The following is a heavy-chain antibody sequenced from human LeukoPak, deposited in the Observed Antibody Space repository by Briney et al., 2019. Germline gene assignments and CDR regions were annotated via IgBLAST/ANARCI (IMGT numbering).Heavy chain of an antibody. CDR2: IYYSGST. J-gene: IGHJ4*02. CDR1: GGSVCSGSYY. CDR3: ARSAVVAATNYFDY. V-gene: IGHV4-61*01. D-gene: IGHD2-15*01. Sequence: PSETLSLTCTVSGGSVCSGSYYWSWIRQPPGKGLEWIGYIYYSGSTNYNPSLKSRVTISVDTSKNQFSLKLSSVTAADTAVYYCARSAVVAATNYFDYWGQGTLVTVSS.